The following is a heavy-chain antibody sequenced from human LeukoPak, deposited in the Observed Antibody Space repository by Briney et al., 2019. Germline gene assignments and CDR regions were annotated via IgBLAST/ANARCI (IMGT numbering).Heavy chain of an antibody. CDR2: INKDGSEI. CDR1: GFTFSNYW. V-gene: IGHV3-7*01. J-gene: IGHJ4*02. CDR3: ARDKVTY. Sequence: GGSLRLSCAASGFTFSNYWMSWVRQAPGKGLEWVAHINKDGSEIYYVDSVKGRFTISRDNAKTSLSLQMNSLRVEDTAVYYCARDKVTYWGQGILVTVSS.